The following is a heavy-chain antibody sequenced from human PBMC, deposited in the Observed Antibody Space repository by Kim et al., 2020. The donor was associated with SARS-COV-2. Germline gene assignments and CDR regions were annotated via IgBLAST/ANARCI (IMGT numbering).Heavy chain of an antibody. V-gene: IGHV4-34*01. J-gene: IGHJ6*01. CDR3: ARARYYYDSSGLYGMDV. CDR2: INHSGST. Sequence: SETLSLTCAVYGGSFSGYYWSWIRQPPGKGLEWIGEINHSGSTNYNPSLKSRVTISVDTSKNQFSLKLSSVTAADTAVYYCARARYYYDSSGLYGMDVWG. CDR1: GGSFSGYY. D-gene: IGHD3-22*01.